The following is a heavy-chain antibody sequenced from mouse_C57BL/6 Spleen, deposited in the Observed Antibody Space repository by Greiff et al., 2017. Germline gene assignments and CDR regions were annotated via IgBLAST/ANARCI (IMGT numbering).Heavy chain of an antibody. V-gene: IGHV1-80*01. J-gene: IGHJ2*01. CDR1: GYAFSSYW. CDR3: AVTAGYGNSLDY. Sequence: QVQLQQSGAELVKPGASVKISCKASGYAFSSYWMNWVKQRPGKGLEWIGQIYPGDGDTNYNGKFKGKATLTADKYSSTAYMQLSSLTSEDSAVYFCAVTAGYGNSLDYWGQGTTLTVSS. CDR2: IYPGDGDT. D-gene: IGHD2-1*01.